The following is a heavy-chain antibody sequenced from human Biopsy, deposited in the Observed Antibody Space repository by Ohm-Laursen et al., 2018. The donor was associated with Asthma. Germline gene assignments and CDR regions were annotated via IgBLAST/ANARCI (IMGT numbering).Heavy chain of an antibody. CDR1: GLKFTTYA. J-gene: IGHJ6*02. CDR2: ISGSGRRA. V-gene: IGHV3-23*01. Sequence: SLRLSCSESGLKFTTYAIAWIRPAPGRGLEWIYAISGSGRRAYYADSVKGQFTISRDNAKNTVYLHMNSLRAADTALYYFASGGYCTRPTCPWGRYATDVWGQGTTVTVSS. D-gene: IGHD2-8*01. CDR3: ASGGYCTRPTCPWGRYATDV.